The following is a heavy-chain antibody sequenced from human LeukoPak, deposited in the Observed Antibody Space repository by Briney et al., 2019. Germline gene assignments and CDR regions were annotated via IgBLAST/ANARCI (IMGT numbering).Heavy chain of an antibody. Sequence: GGSLRLSCAASGFTFSSYWMSWVRQAPGKGLEWVANIKQDGSEKYYVDSVKGRFTISRDNAKNSLYLQMNSLRAEDTAVYYCARDPTNGRYCSSTSCYYTHYYMDVWGKGTTVTVSS. CDR2: IKQDGSEK. CDR3: ARDPTNGRYCSSTSCYYTHYYMDV. CDR1: GFTFSSYW. V-gene: IGHV3-7*01. D-gene: IGHD2-2*01. J-gene: IGHJ6*03.